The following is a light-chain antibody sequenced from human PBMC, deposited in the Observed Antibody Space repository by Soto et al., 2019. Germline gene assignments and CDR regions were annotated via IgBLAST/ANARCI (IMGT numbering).Light chain of an antibody. J-gene: IGKJ4*01. CDR2: DAS. Sequence: EIVLTQSPATLSLSPGERATLSCRASQSVSSYLAWYQQKPGQAPRLLIYDASNRATGIPARVSGSGSGTDFTLTISSLEPEDFAVYYCQQRSSWPALTFGGGTRVEIK. CDR1: QSVSSY. CDR3: QQRSSWPALT. V-gene: IGKV3-11*01.